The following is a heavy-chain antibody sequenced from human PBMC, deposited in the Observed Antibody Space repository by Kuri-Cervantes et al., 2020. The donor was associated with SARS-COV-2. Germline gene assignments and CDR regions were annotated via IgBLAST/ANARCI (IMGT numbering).Heavy chain of an antibody. CDR2: ISSSGSTI. V-gene: IGHV3-48*04. D-gene: IGHD2-15*01. CDR1: GFTFSSYS. CDR3: AAPLYCSGGSCYSDAFDI. Sequence: GGSLRLSCAASGFTFSSYSMNWVRQAPGKGLEWVSYISSSGSTIYYADSVKGRFTISRDNGKNSLYLQMNSLRAEDTAVYYCAAPLYCSGGSCYSDAFDIWGQGTRVTGSS. J-gene: IGHJ3*02.